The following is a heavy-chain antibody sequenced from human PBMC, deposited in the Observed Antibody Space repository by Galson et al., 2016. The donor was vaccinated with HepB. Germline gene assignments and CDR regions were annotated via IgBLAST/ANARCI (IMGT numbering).Heavy chain of an antibody. CDR3: ANARGYGDYNYIYYYGMDV. V-gene: IGHV3-23*01. CDR2: ISGNGGST. D-gene: IGHD4-17*01. Sequence: SLRLSCAASEFTFSSYVMSWVRQAPGKGLEWVSTISGNGGSTYYADPVKGRFTISRDNSKNTLYLQMNSLRAADSAVYYCANARGYGDYNYIYYYGMDVWGHGTTVTVSS. J-gene: IGHJ6*02. CDR1: EFTFSSYV.